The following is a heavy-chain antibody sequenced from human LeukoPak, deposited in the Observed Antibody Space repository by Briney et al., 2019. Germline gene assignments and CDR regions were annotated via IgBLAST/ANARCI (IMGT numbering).Heavy chain of an antibody. D-gene: IGHD6-13*01. V-gene: IGHV1-18*04. CDR3: ARSIAAAGTCWFDP. CDR1: GYTFTSYG. J-gene: IGHJ5*02. CDR2: ISAYNGNT. Sequence: ASVPVSCQDSGYTFTSYGISWLGQAPGQGVEWMGWISAYNGNTNYAQKLQGRVTMTTDTSTSTAYMELRSLRSDDTAVYYYARSIAAAGTCWFDPWGQGTLVTVSS.